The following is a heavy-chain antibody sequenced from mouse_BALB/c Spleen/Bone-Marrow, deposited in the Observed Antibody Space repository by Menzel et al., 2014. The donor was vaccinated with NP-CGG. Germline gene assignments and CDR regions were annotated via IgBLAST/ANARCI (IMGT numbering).Heavy chain of an antibody. CDR2: INPDSSTI. CDR3: ARLNYYGNLFV. J-gene: IGHJ1*01. D-gene: IGHD1-1*01. Sequence: DVQLQESGGGLVQPGGSPKLSCAASGFDFSRYWMSWVRQVPGKGLEWIGEINPDSSTINYTPSLKDKFIISRDNAKNTLYLQMSKVRSEDTALYYCARLNYYGNLFVWGAGTTVTVSS. V-gene: IGHV4-1*02. CDR1: GFDFSRYW.